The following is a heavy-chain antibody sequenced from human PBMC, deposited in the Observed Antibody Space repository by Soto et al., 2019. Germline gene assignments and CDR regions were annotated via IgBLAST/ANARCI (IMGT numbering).Heavy chain of an antibody. CDR3: ARDIGSYAYGEGY. CDR2: VYSSGTT. J-gene: IGHJ4*02. CDR1: GGSINSYW. D-gene: IGHD3-10*01. V-gene: IGHV4-4*07. Sequence: ASETLSLTCSVSGGSINSYWWSWIRQPAGKGLEWIGRVYSSGTTDYNPSLNSRATLSVETSKNQFSLKLSSVTAADTAVYYCARDIGSYAYGEGYWGQGIRVTVSS.